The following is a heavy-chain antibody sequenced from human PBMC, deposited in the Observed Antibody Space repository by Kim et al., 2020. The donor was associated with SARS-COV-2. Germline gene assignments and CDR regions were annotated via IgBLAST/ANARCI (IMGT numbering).Heavy chain of an antibody. CDR2: IIPIFGTA. CDR1: GGTFSSYA. D-gene: IGHD1-26*01. J-gene: IGHJ4*02. CDR3: ARRGNAGYGGSHLQYFDY. Sequence: SVKVSCKASGGTFSSYAISWVRQAPGQGLEWMGGIIPIFGTANYAQKFQGRVTITADESTSTAYMELSSLRSEDTAVYYCARRGNAGYGGSHLQYFDYWGQGTLVTVSS. V-gene: IGHV1-69*13.